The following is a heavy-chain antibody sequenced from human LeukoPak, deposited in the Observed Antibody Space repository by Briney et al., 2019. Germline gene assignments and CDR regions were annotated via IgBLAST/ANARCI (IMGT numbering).Heavy chain of an antibody. D-gene: IGHD2-15*01. V-gene: IGHV5-51*01. CDR3: ARSGMPSWFDP. J-gene: IGHJ5*02. CDR1: GYSFTSYW. CDR2: IYPGDSDT. Sequence: GESLKISCKGSGYSFTSYWIGWARHIPGKGLEWMGIIYPGDSDTRYSPSFQGQVTISADKSISTAYLQWSSLKASDTAMYYCARSGMPSWFDPWGQGTLVTVSS.